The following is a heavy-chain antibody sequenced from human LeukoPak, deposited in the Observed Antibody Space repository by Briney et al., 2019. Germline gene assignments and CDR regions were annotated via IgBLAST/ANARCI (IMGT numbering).Heavy chain of an antibody. CDR2: ISTSSGYI. J-gene: IGHJ4*02. Sequence: GGSLRLSCAASGFTFSSYDMTWVRQAPGKGLEWVSSISTSSGYIYYADSVKGRFTISRDNAKNSLYLQMNSLRAEDTAIYYCARVVSSGWYSQYYFDYWGQGTLVTVSS. CDR3: ARVVSSGWYSQYYFDY. V-gene: IGHV3-21*01. CDR1: GFTFSSYD. D-gene: IGHD6-19*01.